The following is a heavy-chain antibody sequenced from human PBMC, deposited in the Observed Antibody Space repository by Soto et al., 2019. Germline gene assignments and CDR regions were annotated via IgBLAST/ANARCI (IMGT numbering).Heavy chain of an antibody. V-gene: IGHV1-8*01. D-gene: IGHD1-7*01. Sequence: QVQLVQSGAEVKKPGASVKVSCKASGYTFTSYDINWVRQTTGQGLEWMGWMNPNSGNTGYAQKFQGRFTMTRNTSLSTADMELSSLRSEDTAVYYCARGRHITGTPRYGYWGQGTLVTVSS. CDR1: GYTFTSYD. J-gene: IGHJ4*02. CDR2: MNPNSGNT. CDR3: ARGRHITGTPRYGY.